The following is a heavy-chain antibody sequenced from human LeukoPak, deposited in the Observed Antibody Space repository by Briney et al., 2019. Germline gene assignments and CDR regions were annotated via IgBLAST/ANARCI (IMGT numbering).Heavy chain of an antibody. V-gene: IGHV3-7*03. J-gene: IGHJ6*02. D-gene: IGHD3-10*01. CDR3: ARDYNYYYYGMDV. Sequence: GGSLRLSCAASGITFSSYWMSWVRQAPGKGLEWVANIKQDGSEKYYVDSVKGRFTISRDNAKNSLYLQMNSLRAEDTAVYYCARDYNYYYYGMDVWGQGTTVTVSS. CDR1: GITFSSYW. CDR2: IKQDGSEK.